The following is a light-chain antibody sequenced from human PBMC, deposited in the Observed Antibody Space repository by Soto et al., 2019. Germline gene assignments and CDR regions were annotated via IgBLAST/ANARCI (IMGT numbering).Light chain of an antibody. Sequence: TKPRVCISGTHRETPNHYKKDRQSVSNSYLAWYQQKPGQARRLLIYDASNGATGIPARFSGSGSGTDFTLTISSLGHEYCAVFYAQQRSHWSTALTFGQGTRLDIK. CDR2: DAS. CDR1: QSVSNSY. J-gene: IGKJ5*01. V-gene: IGKV3-11*01. CDR3: QQRSHWSTALT.